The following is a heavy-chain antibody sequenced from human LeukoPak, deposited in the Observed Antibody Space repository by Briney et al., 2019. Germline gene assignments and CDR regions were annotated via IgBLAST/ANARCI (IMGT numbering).Heavy chain of an antibody. V-gene: IGHV3-74*01. Sequence: GGSLRLSCLGSGLTLSRYWMHWVRQTPGKGLVWVSRINSDGSYTNYAGSVKGRFTISRDNAKNTLYLQMNSLRAEDTAVYYCARGYCSSTSCYYASWFDPRGQGTLVTVSS. CDR1: GLTLSRYW. CDR3: ARGYCSSTSCYYASWFDP. CDR2: INSDGSYT. J-gene: IGHJ5*02. D-gene: IGHD2-2*01.